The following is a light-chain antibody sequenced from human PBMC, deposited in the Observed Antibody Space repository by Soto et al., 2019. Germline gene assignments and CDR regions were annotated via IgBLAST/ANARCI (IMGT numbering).Light chain of an antibody. Sequence: QSVLLQPSSVSEAPRQRVTISCSGGSSNIGSHAVTWYQQVPGQTPKLLIYYDDMRPSAVSDRFSGSNSGTSASLSISGLQSEDEADYYCSSWDDSLVVVVFGGGTKVTVL. CDR2: YDD. CDR3: SSWDDSLVVVV. CDR1: SSNIGSHA. V-gene: IGLV1-36*01. J-gene: IGLJ2*01.